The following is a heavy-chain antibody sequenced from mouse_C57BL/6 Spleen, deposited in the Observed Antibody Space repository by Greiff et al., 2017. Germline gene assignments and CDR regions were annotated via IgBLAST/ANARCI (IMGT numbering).Heavy chain of an antibody. J-gene: IGHJ2*01. CDR3: VRQDYGFDY. V-gene: IGHV10-1*01. Sequence: EVMLVESGGGLVQPKGSLKLSCAASGFSFNTYAMNWVRQAPGKGLEWVARIRSKSNNYATYYADSVKDRFTISRDDSESMLYLQRNNLKTEDTAIYYCVRQDYGFDYWGQGTTLTVSS. CDR2: IRSKSNNYAT. CDR1: GFSFNTYA. D-gene: IGHD1-1*01.